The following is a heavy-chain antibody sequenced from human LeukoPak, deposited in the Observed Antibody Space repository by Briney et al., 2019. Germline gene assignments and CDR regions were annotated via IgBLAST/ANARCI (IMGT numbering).Heavy chain of an antibody. V-gene: IGHV4-59*01. CDR2: IYYSGST. Sequence: SETLSLTCTVSGGSISSYYWSWIRQPPGKGLEWIGYIYYSGSTNYNPSLKSRVTISVDTSKNQFSLKLSSVTAADTAVYYCARDGSYYDSSGYLAPGWYFDLWGRGTLVTVSS. CDR1: GGSISSYY. D-gene: IGHD3-22*01. J-gene: IGHJ2*01. CDR3: ARDGSYYDSSGYLAPGWYFDL.